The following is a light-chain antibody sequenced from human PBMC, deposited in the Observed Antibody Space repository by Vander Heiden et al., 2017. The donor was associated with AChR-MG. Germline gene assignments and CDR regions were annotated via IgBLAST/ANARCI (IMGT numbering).Light chain of an antibody. CDR1: RLGDKY. CDR2: QDS. CDR3: QAWDSSFVV. V-gene: IGLV3-1*01. Sequence: SYELTQLPSVSVSLGQTATLTCSGDRLGDKYACWYQQKPGQSPVLVIYQDSKRPSGIPERFSGSNSGTTATLTISGTQAMDEADYYCQAWDSSFVVFGGGTKLTVL. J-gene: IGLJ2*01.